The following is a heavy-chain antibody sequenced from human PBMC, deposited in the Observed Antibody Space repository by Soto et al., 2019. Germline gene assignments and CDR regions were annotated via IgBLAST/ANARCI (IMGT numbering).Heavy chain of an antibody. CDR2: ISGSGGST. V-gene: IGHV3-23*01. D-gene: IGHD1-26*01. CDR1: GFTFSSYA. Sequence: SCAASGFTFSSYAMSWVRQAPGKGLEWVSAISGSGGSTYYADSVKGRFTISRDNSKNTLYLQMNSLRAEDTALYYCAKGQSGSPFDYWGQGTLVPVSS. J-gene: IGHJ4*02. CDR3: AKGQSGSPFDY.